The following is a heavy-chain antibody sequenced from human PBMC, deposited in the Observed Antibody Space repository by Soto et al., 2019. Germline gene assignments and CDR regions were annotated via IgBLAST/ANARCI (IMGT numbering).Heavy chain of an antibody. CDR3: AKDYTLRPALGLQDY. V-gene: IGHV3-30*18. D-gene: IGHD5-12*01. CDR1: GFTFSSYC. CDR2: ISYDGSNK. J-gene: IGHJ4*02. Sequence: PGGSLILSCGASGFTFSSYCMHWVRQAPGRGLEWVAVISYDGSNKYYADSVKGRFTISRDNSKNTLYLQMNSLRAEDTAVYYCAKDYTLRPALGLQDYWGQGTLVTVSS.